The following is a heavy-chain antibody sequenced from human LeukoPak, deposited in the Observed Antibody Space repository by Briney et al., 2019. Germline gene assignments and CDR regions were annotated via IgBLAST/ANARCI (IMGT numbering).Heavy chain of an antibody. CDR3: ARAKYYYDSSGYCD. CDR2: INWNGGST. V-gene: IGHV3-20*04. Sequence: GGSLRLSCAASGFTFDDYGMSWVRQAPGKGLEWVSGINWNGGSTGYADSVKGRFTISRDNAKNSLYLQMNSLRAEDTALYYCARAKYYYDSSGYCDWSQGTLVTVSS. D-gene: IGHD3-22*01. J-gene: IGHJ4*02. CDR1: GFTFDDYG.